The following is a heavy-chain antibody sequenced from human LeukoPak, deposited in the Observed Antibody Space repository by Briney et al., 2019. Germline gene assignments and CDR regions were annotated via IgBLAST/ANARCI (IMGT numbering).Heavy chain of an antibody. CDR3: ARVYYYDSSGYYPAEYFQH. Sequence: SETLSLTCTVSGGSISSYYWNWIQQPPGKGLEWIGYIYYSGSTNYNPSLKSRVTISVDTSKNQFSLKLSSVTAADTAVYYCARVYYYDSSGYYPAEYFQHWGQGTLVTVSS. V-gene: IGHV4-59*01. D-gene: IGHD3-22*01. CDR1: GGSISSYY. CDR2: IYYSGST. J-gene: IGHJ1*01.